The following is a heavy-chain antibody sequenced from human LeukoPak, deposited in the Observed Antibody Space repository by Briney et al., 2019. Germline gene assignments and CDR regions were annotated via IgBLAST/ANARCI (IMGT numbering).Heavy chain of an antibody. Sequence: SETLSLTCTVSGGSISSYYWSWIRQPPGKGLEWIGFIYYSGSTNYNPSLKSRVTISVDTSKNQFSLKLSSVTAADTAVYYCARGGYYYYGMDVWGQGTTVTVSS. CDR3: ARGGYYYYGMDV. J-gene: IGHJ6*02. V-gene: IGHV4-59*01. CDR2: IYYSGST. CDR1: GGSISSYY.